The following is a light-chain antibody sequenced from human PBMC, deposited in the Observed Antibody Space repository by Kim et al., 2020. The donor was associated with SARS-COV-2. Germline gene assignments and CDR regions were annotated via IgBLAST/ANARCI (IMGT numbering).Light chain of an antibody. CDR3: SSYTTSTTRV. V-gene: IGLV2-14*03. J-gene: IGLJ3*02. CDR2: DVG. Sequence: QSALTQPASVSGSLGQSITISCSGSSSDVGGYNYVSWYQQHQGKSPKLIIYDVGTRPSGVSYRFSGSKSGNTASLTISGLQTEDEADYYCSSYTTSTTRVFGGGTQLTVL. CDR1: SSDVGGYNY.